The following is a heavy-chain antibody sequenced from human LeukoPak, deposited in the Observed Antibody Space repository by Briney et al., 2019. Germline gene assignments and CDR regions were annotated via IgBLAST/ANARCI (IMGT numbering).Heavy chain of an antibody. V-gene: IGHV1-2*02. Sequence: GASVKVSCKASGYTFTGYYMHWVRQAPGQGLEWMGWINPNSGGTNYAQKFQGRVTMTADTSITTAYMEFSSLRSDDTAVYYCARGWSYYDIWGQGTLVTVSS. J-gene: IGHJ4*02. D-gene: IGHD3-9*01. CDR2: INPNSGGT. CDR1: GYTFTGYY. CDR3: ARGWSYYDI.